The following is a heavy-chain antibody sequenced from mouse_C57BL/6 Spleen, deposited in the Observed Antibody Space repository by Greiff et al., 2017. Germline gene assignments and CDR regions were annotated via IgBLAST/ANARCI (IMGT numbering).Heavy chain of an antibody. CDR2: LGPSGSYT. Sequence: QVQLQQPGAELVRPGTSVKLSCKASGYTFTSYWMHWVKQRPGQGLEWIVVLGPSGSYTNYNQKFKGKATLTVDTSSSTTYMQLSSLTSEDSAVCYCASVLDYGEGYWGQGTTLTVSS. CDR1: GYTFTSYW. D-gene: IGHD2-4*01. J-gene: IGHJ2*01. V-gene: IGHV1-59*01. CDR3: ASVLDYGEGY.